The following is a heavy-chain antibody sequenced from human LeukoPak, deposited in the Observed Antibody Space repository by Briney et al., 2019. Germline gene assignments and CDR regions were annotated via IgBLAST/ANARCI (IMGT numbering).Heavy chain of an antibody. V-gene: IGHV3-48*01. CDR2: ISSGSSTI. CDR3: ARTPIIAAATFIDY. Sequence: GGSLRLSCAASGFTFSSYAMSWVRQAPGKGLEWVSYISSGSSTIYYADSVKGRFTISRDNAKNSLYLQMNSLRAEDTAVYYCARTPIIAAATFIDYWGQGTLVTVSS. J-gene: IGHJ4*02. D-gene: IGHD6-13*01. CDR1: GFTFSSYA.